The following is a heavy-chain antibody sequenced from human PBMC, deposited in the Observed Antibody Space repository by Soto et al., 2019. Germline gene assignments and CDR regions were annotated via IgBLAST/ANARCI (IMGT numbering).Heavy chain of an antibody. D-gene: IGHD4-17*01. Sequence: KTSETLSLTCTFSGGSISSYYWSWIRQPPGKGLEWIGYIYYSGSTNYNPSLKSRVTISVDTSKNQFSLKLSSVTAADTAVYYCARATSFHDYGDYYFDYWGQGTLVTVSS. CDR1: GGSISSYY. J-gene: IGHJ4*02. V-gene: IGHV4-59*01. CDR3: ARATSFHDYGDYYFDY. CDR2: IYYSGST.